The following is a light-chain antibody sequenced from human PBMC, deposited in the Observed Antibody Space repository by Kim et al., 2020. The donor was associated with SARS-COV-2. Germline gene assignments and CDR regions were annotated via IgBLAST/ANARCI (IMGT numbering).Light chain of an antibody. CDR2: GKN. V-gene: IGLV3-19*01. J-gene: IGLJ2*01. CDR3: SSRDTNDNVI. CDR1: SLRSYY. Sequence: VALGQTVRITCQGDSLRSYYATWYQQKPGQAPMLVIYGKNNRPSGIPDRFSGSSSGNTASLTITGAQAEDEADYYCSSRDTNDNVIFGGGTNLTVL.